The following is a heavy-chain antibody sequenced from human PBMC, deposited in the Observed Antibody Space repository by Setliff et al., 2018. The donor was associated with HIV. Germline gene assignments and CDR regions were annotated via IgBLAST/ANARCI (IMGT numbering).Heavy chain of an antibody. CDR1: GGSISTSY. D-gene: IGHD2-15*01. J-gene: IGHJ3*02. CDR3: AREHCSGGSCNGFDI. V-gene: IGHV4-4*09. Sequence: PSETLSLTCTVSGGSISTSYWNWIRQPPGKGPEWIAYIYISGTTNYNPSLKSQVTISLDTSRNQFSLKLGSVTAADTAMYYCAREHCSGGSCNGFDIWGQGTMVTVS. CDR2: IYISGTT.